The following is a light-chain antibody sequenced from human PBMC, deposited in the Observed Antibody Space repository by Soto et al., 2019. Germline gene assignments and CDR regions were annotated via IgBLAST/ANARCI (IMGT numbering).Light chain of an antibody. CDR1: QSVSSN. J-gene: IGKJ1*01. Sequence: EIMMTQSPATLSVSPGERATLSCRASQSVSSNLAWYQQKPGQAPRLLIYGASTRATGIPARFSGSGSGTEFTLTISSLQSEHFAVYYCQQYNNWPVRTFGQGTKVEIK. CDR3: QQYNNWPVRT. CDR2: GAS. V-gene: IGKV3-15*01.